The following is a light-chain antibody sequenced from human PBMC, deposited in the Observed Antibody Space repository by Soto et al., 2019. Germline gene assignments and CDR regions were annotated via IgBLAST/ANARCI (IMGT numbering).Light chain of an antibody. V-gene: IGKV3-20*01. Sequence: EIVLTQSPGTLSLSPGERATLSCRASQSVTSNYLAWYQQKPGQAPSRLIYGASSRATDVSDRFSGSGSGTDFTLTISRLEPDDFAVYYCQQYGSSPRTFGQATKVDIK. J-gene: IGKJ1*01. CDR1: QSVTSNY. CDR3: QQYGSSPRT. CDR2: GAS.